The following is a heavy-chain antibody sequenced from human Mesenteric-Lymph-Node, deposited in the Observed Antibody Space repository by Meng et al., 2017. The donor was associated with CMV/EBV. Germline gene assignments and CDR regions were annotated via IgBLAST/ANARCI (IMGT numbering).Heavy chain of an antibody. J-gene: IGHJ6*02. CDR1: GYTFTSYY. D-gene: IGHD2-15*01. V-gene: IGHV1-46*01. CDR2: INPGGGST. Sequence: ASVKVSCKASGYTFTSYYMHWVRQAPGQGLEWTGIINPGGGSTSYAQKFQGRVTMTRDTSTSTVYMELSSLRSEDTAVYYCARVPYCSGGSCYYYGMDVWGQGTTVTVSS. CDR3: ARVPYCSGGSCYYYGMDV.